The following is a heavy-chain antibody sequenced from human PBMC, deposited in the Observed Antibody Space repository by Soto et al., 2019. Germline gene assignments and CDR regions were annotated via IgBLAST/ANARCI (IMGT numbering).Heavy chain of an antibody. J-gene: IGHJ6*03. Sequence: QLQLQESGPGLVKPSETLSLTCTVSGGSISSSSHYWDWIRQPPGKGLEWIGSIFYSGSTYYNPSLKSRVTISVDTSKTQFSLRLSSVTAADTAVYYCARHRRYGDYPYYYYYMDVWGKGTTVTVSS. D-gene: IGHD4-17*01. V-gene: IGHV4-39*01. CDR1: GGSISSSSHY. CDR2: IFYSGST. CDR3: ARHRRYGDYPYYYYYMDV.